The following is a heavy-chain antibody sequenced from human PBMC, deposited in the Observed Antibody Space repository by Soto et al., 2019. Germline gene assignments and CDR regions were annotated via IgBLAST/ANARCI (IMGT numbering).Heavy chain of an antibody. J-gene: IGHJ6*02. D-gene: IGHD2-15*01. V-gene: IGHV3-9*01. Sequence: EVQLVESGGGLVQPGRSLRLSCAASGFTFDDYAMHWVRQAPGKGLEWVSGISWNSGSIGYADSVKGRFTISRDNAKNSLYLQMNRLRAEDTVLYYCAKDIVVVVAATRYYGMDVWGQGTTVTVSS. CDR1: GFTFDDYA. CDR3: AKDIVVVVAATRYYGMDV. CDR2: ISWNSGSI.